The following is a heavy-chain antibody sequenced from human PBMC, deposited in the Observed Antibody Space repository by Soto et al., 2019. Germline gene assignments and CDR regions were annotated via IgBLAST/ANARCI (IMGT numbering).Heavy chain of an antibody. CDR1: GGSFSGYY. CDR2: INHSGST. V-gene: IGHV4-34*01. Sequence: SETLSLTCAVYGGSFSGYYWSWIRQPPGKGLEWIGEINHSGSTNYNPSLKSRVTISVDTSKNQFSLKLSSVTAADTAVYYCARVQLRFLEWLFDYWGQGTLVTVSS. J-gene: IGHJ4*02. CDR3: ARVQLRFLEWLFDY. D-gene: IGHD3-3*01.